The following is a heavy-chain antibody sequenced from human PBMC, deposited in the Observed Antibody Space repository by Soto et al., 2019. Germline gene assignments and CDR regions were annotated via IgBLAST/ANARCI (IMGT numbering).Heavy chain of an antibody. D-gene: IGHD2-2*01. CDR2: ISGTGVPT. J-gene: IGHJ5*02. V-gene: IGHV3-23*01. CDR3: AKSFCSSSSCFFVWVDP. Sequence: GGSLRLSCAASGFTFSSYAMSWVRQAPGKGLECISLISGTGVPTLYAESVKGRFSVSRDNSKNTLFLEMNNLRVDDTAIYYCAKSFCSSSSCFFVWVDPWGPGTQVTVSS. CDR1: GFTFSSYA.